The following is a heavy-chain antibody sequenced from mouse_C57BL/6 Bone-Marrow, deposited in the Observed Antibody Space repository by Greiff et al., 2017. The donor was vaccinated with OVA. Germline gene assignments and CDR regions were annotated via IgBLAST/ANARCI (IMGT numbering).Heavy chain of an antibody. Sequence: QVQLQQPGAELVRPGSSVKLSCKASGYTFTSYWMHWVKQRPIQGLEWIGNIDPSDSETPYNQKFKDKATLTVDKSSSTAYMQLSSLTSEDSAVYYCAREMVTTEEFDYWGQGTTLTVSS. CDR1: GYTFTSYW. V-gene: IGHV1-52*01. J-gene: IGHJ2*01. CDR2: IDPSDSET. D-gene: IGHD2-2*01. CDR3: AREMVTTEEFDY.